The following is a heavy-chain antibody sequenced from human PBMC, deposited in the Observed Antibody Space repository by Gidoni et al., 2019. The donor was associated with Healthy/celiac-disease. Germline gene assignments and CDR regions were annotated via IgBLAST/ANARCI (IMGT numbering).Heavy chain of an antibody. D-gene: IGHD2-21*01. Sequence: QLQLQQWGAGLLTPTQTLSLTCAGYCGSFSCYYWTWNRQPPGQGLEWIGEINHSASTNYNPSLKSRVTISVDTSKNQFSLKLSSVTAADTAVYYCARVVADWDDAFDIWGQGTMVTVSS. CDR3: ARVVADWDDAFDI. CDR1: CGSFSCYY. V-gene: IGHV4-34*01. J-gene: IGHJ3*02. CDR2: INHSAST.